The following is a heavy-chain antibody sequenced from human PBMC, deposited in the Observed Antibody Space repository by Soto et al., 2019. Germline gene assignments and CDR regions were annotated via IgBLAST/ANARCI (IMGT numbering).Heavy chain of an antibody. CDR2: IYWDDDK. V-gene: IGHV2-5*02. CDR3: AHSERRYYGSGSYPDY. D-gene: IGHD3-10*01. J-gene: IGHJ4*02. CDR1: GFSLSTSGVG. Sequence: QITLKESGPTLVKPTQPLTLTCTFSGFSLSTSGVGVGWIRQPPGKALEWLALIYWDDDKRYSPSLKSRLTITKDTSKNQVVLTMTNMDPVDTATYYCAHSERRYYGSGSYPDYWGQGTLVTVSS.